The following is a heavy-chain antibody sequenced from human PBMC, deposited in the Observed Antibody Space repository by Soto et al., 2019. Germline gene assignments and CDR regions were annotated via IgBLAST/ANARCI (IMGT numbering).Heavy chain of an antibody. CDR2: INAGNGNT. J-gene: IGHJ4*02. CDR3: ARGWAGYHLDY. Sequence: GASVKVSCKASGYTFTNYAIHWVRQAPGQRLEWVGWINAGNGNTKYSQTFQGRVTFTRDTSASTAYMDLSSLGSEDTAVYYCARGWAGYHLDYWGQGTLVTVSS. D-gene: IGHD3-9*01. CDR1: GYTFTNYA. V-gene: IGHV1-3*01.